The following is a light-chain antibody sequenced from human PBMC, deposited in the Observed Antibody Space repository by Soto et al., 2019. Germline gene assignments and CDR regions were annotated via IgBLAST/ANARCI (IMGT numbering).Light chain of an antibody. CDR1: SSDVGGYNY. V-gene: IGLV2-14*01. Sequence: QSALTQPASVSGSPGQSITISCTGTSSDVGGYNYVSWYQQHPGKAPKLMIYDVSYRPSGVSNRFSGSKSGNTASLTISGLQAEDEADYYCSSYTPITTRVFGGGTQLTVL. CDR2: DVS. J-gene: IGLJ3*02. CDR3: SSYTPITTRV.